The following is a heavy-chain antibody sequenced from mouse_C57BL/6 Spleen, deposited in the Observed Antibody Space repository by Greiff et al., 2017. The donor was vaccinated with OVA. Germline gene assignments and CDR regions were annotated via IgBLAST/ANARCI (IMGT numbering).Heavy chain of an antibody. CDR1: GYTFTGYW. Sequence: QVQLKQPGAELVRPGSSVKLSCKASGYTFTGYWMHWVKQRPIQGLEWIGNIDPSDSETHYNQKFKDKATLTVDKSSSTAYMQLSSLTSEDSAVYYCARQRGNGLDYWGQGTTLTVSS. CDR3: ARQRGNGLDY. D-gene: IGHD2-1*01. J-gene: IGHJ2*01. CDR2: IDPSDSET. V-gene: IGHV1-52*01.